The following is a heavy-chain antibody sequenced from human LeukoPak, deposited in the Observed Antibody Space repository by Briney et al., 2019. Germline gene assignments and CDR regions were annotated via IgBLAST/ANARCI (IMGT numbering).Heavy chain of an antibody. CDR1: GFTFVSHW. Sequence: QPGGSLRLSCVASGFTFVSHWMTWVRQAPGKGLEWVANINQDGSEKYYVDSVKGRFTISRDNGKNSLYLKMNSLRAEDAAVYYCARDYNLGQGTLVTVSS. V-gene: IGHV3-7*01. CDR2: INQDGSEK. CDR3: ARDYN. J-gene: IGHJ4*02.